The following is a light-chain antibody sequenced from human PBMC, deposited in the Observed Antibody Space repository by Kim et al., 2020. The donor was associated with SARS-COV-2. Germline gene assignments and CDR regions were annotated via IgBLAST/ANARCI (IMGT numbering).Light chain of an antibody. V-gene: IGKV3-11*01. CDR2: DAS. CDR3: QQRGN. CDR1: QSVGTY. J-gene: IGKJ5*01. Sequence: VVRQSPATLSLSPGERATLSCRASQSVGTYLAWYQQKPGQAPSLLIYDASKRATGIPARFRGSGSGTDFTLTIGTLEPEDSAVYYCQQRGNFGQGTRLEIK.